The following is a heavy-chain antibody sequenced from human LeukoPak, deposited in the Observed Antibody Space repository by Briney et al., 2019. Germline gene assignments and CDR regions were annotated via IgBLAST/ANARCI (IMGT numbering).Heavy chain of an antibody. CDR1: GYTFTDYD. J-gene: IGHJ3*02. CDR3: ARGDFGETNTAFDI. Sequence: ASVKVSCTTSGYTFTDYDIHWVRRAPGQGLEWMGWINPNSANTNYAQKLQGRVTFTRDTSLSIAYMELSSLTSEDAAVYFCARGDFGETNTAFDIWGQGTLVAVSS. V-gene: IGHV1-8*03. CDR2: INPNSANT. D-gene: IGHD4-17*01.